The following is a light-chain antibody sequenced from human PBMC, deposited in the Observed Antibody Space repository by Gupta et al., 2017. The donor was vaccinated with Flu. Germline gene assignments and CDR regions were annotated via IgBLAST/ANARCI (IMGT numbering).Light chain of an antibody. V-gene: IGLV2-14*03. CDR1: SSDVGRSDS. CDR3: SSYTSISTFYV. J-gene: IGLJ1*01. Sequence: HSVLTQPASGSGSPGQSITISCTGTSSDVGRSDSVSWYQQHPGKAPKLLIYDVSSRPSGVSSRFSGSKSGNTASLTISGLQAEDETDYYCSSYTSISTFYVFGTGTKVTVL. CDR2: DVS.